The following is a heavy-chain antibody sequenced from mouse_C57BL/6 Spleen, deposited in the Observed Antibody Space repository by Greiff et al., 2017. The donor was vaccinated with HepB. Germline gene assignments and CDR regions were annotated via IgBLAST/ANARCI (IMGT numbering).Heavy chain of an antibody. CDR3: AGARAYFDV. CDR2: IYPGSGNT. Sequence: QVQLQQSGPELVKPGASVKLSCKASGYTFTDYYINWVEQRPGQGLEWIGWIYPGSGNTKYNDKFKGKAILAEDTSSSTAYMQLSSLTSEDSAVYDCAGARAYFDVWGTGTTVTVSS. CDR1: GYTFTDYY. J-gene: IGHJ1*03. V-gene: IGHV1-84*01. D-gene: IGHD3-1*01.